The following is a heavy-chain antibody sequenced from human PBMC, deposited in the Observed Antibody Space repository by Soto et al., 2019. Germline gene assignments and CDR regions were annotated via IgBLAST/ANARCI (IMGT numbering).Heavy chain of an antibody. CDR3: CNLSSGGYYYYYGMDV. J-gene: IGHJ6*02. D-gene: IGHD2-15*01. V-gene: IGHV1-69*13. CDR1: GGTFSSYA. CDR2: IIPIFGTA. Sequence: SVKVSCKASGGTFSSYAIGWVRQAPGQGLEWMGGIIPIFGTANYAQKFQGRVTITADESTSTAYMELSSLRSEDTAVYYCCNLSSGGYYYYYGMDVWGQGTTVTVSS.